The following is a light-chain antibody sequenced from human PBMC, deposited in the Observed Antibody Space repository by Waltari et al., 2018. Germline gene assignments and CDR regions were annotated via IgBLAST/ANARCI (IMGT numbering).Light chain of an antibody. CDR2: QDT. V-gene: IGLV3-1*01. CDR1: ILGNKY. Sequence: SFELTPPPSVSMSPGQTARITCSGDILGNKYASWYQHKPGQSPLLVIYQDTKRPSGIPERFSGSKSGNAATLTISGTQAMDEADYYCQALGTGAWVFGGGTKLTVL. CDR3: QALGTGAWV. J-gene: IGLJ3*02.